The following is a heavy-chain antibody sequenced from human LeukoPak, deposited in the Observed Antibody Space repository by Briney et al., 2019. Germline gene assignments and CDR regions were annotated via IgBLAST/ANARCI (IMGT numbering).Heavy chain of an antibody. D-gene: IGHD6-13*01. CDR1: GFTFSSYG. Sequence: GGSLRLSCAASGFTFSSYGMHWVRQAPGKGLEWVAFIRYDGSNKYYVDSVKGRFTISRDNSKDTLYLQMNSLRAEDTAVYYCAKGTRSSSWVFDYWGQGTLVTVSS. J-gene: IGHJ4*02. CDR2: IRYDGSNK. CDR3: AKGTRSSSWVFDY. V-gene: IGHV3-30*02.